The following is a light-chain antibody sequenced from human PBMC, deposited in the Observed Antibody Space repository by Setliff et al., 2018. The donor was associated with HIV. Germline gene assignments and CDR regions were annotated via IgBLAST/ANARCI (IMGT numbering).Light chain of an antibody. CDR2: EVT. J-gene: IGLJ1*01. CDR1: SSDVGSYNL. V-gene: IGLV2-23*02. Sequence: QSVLTQFASVSGSPGQSITISCTGTSSDVGSYNLVSWYQQHPGKAPKLMIYEVTKRTSGISHRFSGSKSGNTASLTISGLQAEDEAEYYCCSYAGSSTFVFGTGTRSPS. CDR3: CSYAGSSTFV.